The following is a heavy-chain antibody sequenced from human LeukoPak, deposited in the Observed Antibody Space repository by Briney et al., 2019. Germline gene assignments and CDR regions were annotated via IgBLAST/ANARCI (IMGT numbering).Heavy chain of an antibody. CDR3: EGDDSSGYYSNY. CDR2: ISSSSSYI. V-gene: IGHV3-21*01. J-gene: IGHJ4*02. CDR1: GFTFSIYA. Sequence: GGSLRLSCAASGFTFSIYAMSWVRQAPGKGLEWVSSISSSSSYIYYADSVKGRFTISRDNAKNSLYLQMNSLRAEDTAVYYCEGDDSSGYYSNYWGQGTLVTVSS. D-gene: IGHD3-22*01.